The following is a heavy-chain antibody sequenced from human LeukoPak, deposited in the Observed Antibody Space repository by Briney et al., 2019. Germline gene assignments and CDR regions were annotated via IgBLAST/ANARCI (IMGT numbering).Heavy chain of an antibody. J-gene: IGHJ3*02. V-gene: IGHV4-4*07. CDR2: IYTSGST. D-gene: IGHD3-3*01. CDR1: GGSISSYY. Sequence: PSQTLSLTCTVSGGSISSYYWSWIRQPAGKGLEWIGRIYTSGSTNYNPSLKSRVTMSVDTSKNQFSLKLSSVTAADTAVYYCARDAEYYDFWSGYGAFDIWGQGTMVTVSS. CDR3: ARDAEYYDFWSGYGAFDI.